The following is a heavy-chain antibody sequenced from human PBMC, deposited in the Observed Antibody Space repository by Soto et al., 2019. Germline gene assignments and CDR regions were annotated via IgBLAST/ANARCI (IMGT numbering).Heavy chain of an antibody. V-gene: IGHV1-69*02. D-gene: IGHD1-26*01. Sequence: QVQLVQSGAEVKKPGSSVKVSCRASGGTFSSYTISWVRQAPGQGLEWMGRIIPIIAIANYAQKFQGRVTITADESTSTAYMELSRLGPGDTAVYYWAKVGRDDGYYWGQGTLVTVSS. CDR1: GGTFSSYT. J-gene: IGHJ4*02. CDR3: AKVGRDDGYY. CDR2: IIPIIAIA.